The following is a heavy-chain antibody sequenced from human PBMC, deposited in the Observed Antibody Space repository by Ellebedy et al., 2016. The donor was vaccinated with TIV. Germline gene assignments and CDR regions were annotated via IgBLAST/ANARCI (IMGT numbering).Heavy chain of an antibody. D-gene: IGHD6-13*01. Sequence: GESLKISXAASGFTFSSYSMNWVRQAPGKGLEWVSSISSSSSCIYYADSVKGRFTISRDNAKNSLYLQMNSLSAEDTAVYYCARAGEYSSSLTRNWGQGTLVTVSS. V-gene: IGHV3-21*01. CDR3: ARAGEYSSSLTRN. CDR2: ISSSSSCI. CDR1: GFTFSSYS. J-gene: IGHJ4*02.